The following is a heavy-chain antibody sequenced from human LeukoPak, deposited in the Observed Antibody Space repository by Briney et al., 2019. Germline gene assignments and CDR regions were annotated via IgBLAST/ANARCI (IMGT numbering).Heavy chain of an antibody. CDR3: ARDLHMVRGVKGDAFDI. J-gene: IGHJ3*02. CDR1: GYTFTSYG. V-gene: IGHV1-18*01. D-gene: IGHD3-10*01. CDR2: ISAYNGNT. Sequence: ASVKFSCKASGYTFTSYGISWVRQAPGQGLEWMGWISAYNGNTNYAQKLQGRVTMTTDTSTSTAYMELRSLRSDDTAVYYCARDLHMVRGVKGDAFDIWGQGTMVTVSS.